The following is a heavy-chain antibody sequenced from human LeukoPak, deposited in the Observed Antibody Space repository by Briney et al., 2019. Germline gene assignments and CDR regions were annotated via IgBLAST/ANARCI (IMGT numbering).Heavy chain of an antibody. CDR1: GGTFSSYA. D-gene: IGHD3-9*01. Sequence: GASVKVSCKASGGTFSSYAISWVRQAPGQGLEWMGRIIPILGIANYAQKFQGRVTITADKSTSTAYMELSSLRSEDTAVYYCARDSDDILTGYTTPDYWGQGTLVTVSS. CDR2: IIPILGIA. V-gene: IGHV1-69*04. J-gene: IGHJ4*02. CDR3: ARDSDDILTGYTTPDY.